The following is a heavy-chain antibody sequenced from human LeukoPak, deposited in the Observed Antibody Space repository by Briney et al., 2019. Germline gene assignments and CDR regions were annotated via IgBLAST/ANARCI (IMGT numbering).Heavy chain of an antibody. CDR2: INTNTGNP. D-gene: IGHD1-26*01. CDR1: GYTFTSYA. Sequence: ASVKVSCKASGYTFTSYAMNWVRQAPGQGLEWMGWINTNTGNPTYAQGFTGRFVFSLDTSVSTAYLQISSQKAEDTAVYYCATGPLVGATWGSMDVWGKGTTVTVSS. V-gene: IGHV7-4-1*02. J-gene: IGHJ6*04. CDR3: ATGPLVGATWGSMDV.